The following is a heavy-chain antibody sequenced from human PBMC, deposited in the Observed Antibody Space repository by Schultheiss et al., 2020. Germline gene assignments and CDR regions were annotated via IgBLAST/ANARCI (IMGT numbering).Heavy chain of an antibody. CDR3: ARDIAVAGTGYMDV. CDR2: IYTSGST. J-gene: IGHJ6*03. D-gene: IGHD6-19*01. V-gene: IGHV4-39*01. CDR1: GGSISSSSYY. Sequence: SQTLSLTCTVSGGSISSSSYYWGWIRQPPGKGLEWIGRIYTSGSTNYNPSLKSRVTISVDTSKNQFSLKLSSVTAADTAVYYCARDIAVAGTGYMDVWGKGTTVTVSS.